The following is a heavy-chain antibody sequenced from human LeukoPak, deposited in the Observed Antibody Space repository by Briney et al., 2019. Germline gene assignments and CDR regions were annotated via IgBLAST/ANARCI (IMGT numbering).Heavy chain of an antibody. CDR3: ARNIIVDDTSSHFDN. Sequence: GGSLKISCKTSGYSFATYWIAWVRQLPGKGLEWVGYIYPGESQIRYSPSFQGRVTISADRSISTAYLQWRRLKASDTAIYYCARNIIVDDTSSHFDNWGQGTWVTVSS. CDR2: IYPGESQI. J-gene: IGHJ4*02. V-gene: IGHV5-51*03. CDR1: GYSFATYW. D-gene: IGHD2-2*01.